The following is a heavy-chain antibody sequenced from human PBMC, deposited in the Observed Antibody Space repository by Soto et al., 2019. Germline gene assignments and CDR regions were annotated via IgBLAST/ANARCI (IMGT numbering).Heavy chain of an antibody. V-gene: IGHV1-58*01. CDR1: GFTFTSSA. D-gene: IGHD1-26*01. CDR3: AAEGFRGELGY. CDR2: IVVGSGNT. J-gene: IGHJ4*02. Sequence: QMQLVQSGPEVKKPGTSVKVSCKASGFTFTSSAVQWVRQARGQRLEWIGWIVVGSGNTNYAQKFEERVTITRDMSTSTAYMELSSLRSEDTAVYYCAAEGFRGELGYWGQGTLVTVSS.